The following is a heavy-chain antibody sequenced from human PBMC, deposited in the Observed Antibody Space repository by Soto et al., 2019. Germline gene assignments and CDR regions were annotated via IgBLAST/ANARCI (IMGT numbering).Heavy chain of an antibody. CDR3: ARCSSVKYYDFWSGYSCGMDV. CDR2: MNPNSGNT. Sequence: ASVKLSCKASGYTFTSYDINWLRQATGQGLEWMGWMNPNSGNTGYAQKFQGRVTMTRNTSISTAYMELSSLRSEDTAVYYCARCSSVKYYDFWSGYSCGMDVWGQGTTVTVSS. D-gene: IGHD3-3*01. J-gene: IGHJ6*02. V-gene: IGHV1-8*01. CDR1: GYTFTSYD.